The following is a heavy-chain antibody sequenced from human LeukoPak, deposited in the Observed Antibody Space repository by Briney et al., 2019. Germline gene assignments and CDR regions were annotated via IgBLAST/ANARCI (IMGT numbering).Heavy chain of an antibody. J-gene: IGHJ4*02. CDR1: GFTFSGYA. V-gene: IGHV3-23*01. CDR3: AKGLLSGSGSYSDY. Sequence: GGSLRVSCAASGFTFSGYAMNWVRQAPGKGLEWVSVISASGGRTYYADSVKGRFTISRDNSKNTLYLQMNSLRAEDTAIYYCAKGLLSGSGSYSDYWGQGTLVTVSS. D-gene: IGHD3-10*01. CDR2: ISASGGRT.